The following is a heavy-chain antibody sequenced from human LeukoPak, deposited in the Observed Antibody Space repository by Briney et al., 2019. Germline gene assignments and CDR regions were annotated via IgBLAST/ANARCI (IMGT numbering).Heavy chain of an antibody. Sequence: ASVKVSCKASGYTFTSYDINWVRQATGQGLEWMGWMNPNSGNTGYAQKFQGRVTITRNTSISTAYMELSSLRSEDTAVYYCARGLAAMVTYYYYYYMDVGGKGTTVTVSS. D-gene: IGHD5-18*01. J-gene: IGHJ6*03. V-gene: IGHV1-8*03. CDR2: MNPNSGNT. CDR3: ARGLAAMVTYYYYYYMDV. CDR1: GYTFTSYD.